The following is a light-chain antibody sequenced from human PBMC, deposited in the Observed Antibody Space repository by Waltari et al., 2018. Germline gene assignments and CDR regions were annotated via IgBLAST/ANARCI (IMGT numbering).Light chain of an antibody. V-gene: IGKV3-20*01. Sequence: SCRASQSVSSTLAGYQQKPGQAAKLLIYGSSIRATVIPDRFTGSGSRTDFSLTISSLEPEDFAIYFCQHYVRLPATFGQGTKVEIK. CDR1: QSVSST. J-gene: IGKJ1*01. CDR3: QHYVRLPAT. CDR2: GSS.